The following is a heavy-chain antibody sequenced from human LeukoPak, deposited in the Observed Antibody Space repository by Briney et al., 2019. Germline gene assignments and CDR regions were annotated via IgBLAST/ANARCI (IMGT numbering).Heavy chain of an antibody. CDR3: AGGEYDFWSGYYLGGLY. J-gene: IGHJ4*02. V-gene: IGHV3-21*01. D-gene: IGHD3-3*01. CDR1: GFTFSSYS. Sequence: GGSLRLSCAASGFTFSSYSMNWVRQAPGKGLEWVSSISSSSSYIYYADSVKGRFTISRDNAKNSLYLQMNSLRAEDPAVYYCAGGEYDFWSGYYLGGLYWGQGTLVTVSS. CDR2: ISSSSSYI.